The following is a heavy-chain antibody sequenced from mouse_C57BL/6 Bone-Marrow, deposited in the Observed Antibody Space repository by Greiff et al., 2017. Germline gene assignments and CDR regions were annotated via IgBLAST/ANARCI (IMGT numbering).Heavy chain of an antibody. D-gene: IGHD2-5*01. Sequence: QVQLKQPGAELVKPGASVKMSCKASGYTFTSYWITWVKQRPGQGLEWIGDIFPGSGSTNYNEKFKSNATLTVDTSSSTAYMQLSSLTSEDSAVSYCARPYYSNYWYFEVWGTGTTVTVSS. CDR1: GYTFTSYW. CDR2: IFPGSGST. J-gene: IGHJ1*03. V-gene: IGHV1-55*01. CDR3: ARPYYSNYWYFEV.